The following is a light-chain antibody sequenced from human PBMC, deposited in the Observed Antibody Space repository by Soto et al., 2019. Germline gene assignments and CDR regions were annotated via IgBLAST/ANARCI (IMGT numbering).Light chain of an antibody. CDR1: SSNIGAGFD. J-gene: IGLJ2*01. CDR3: QSYDNSLSGSQV. V-gene: IGLV1-40*01. CDR2: DNN. Sequence: QSVLTQPPSVSGALGQRVTISCTGSSSNIGAGFDVHWYQKFPGTAPKLLIYDNNNRPSGVPDRFSGSKSGTSASLAITGLQAEDEADYYCQSYDNSLSGSQVFGGGTKLTVL.